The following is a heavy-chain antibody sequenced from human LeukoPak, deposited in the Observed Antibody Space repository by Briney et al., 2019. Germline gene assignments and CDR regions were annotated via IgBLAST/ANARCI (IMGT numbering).Heavy chain of an antibody. V-gene: IGHV1-8*03. CDR2: MNPNSGNT. J-gene: IGHJ5*02. CDR3: ARTHYYDFWSGYNWFDP. D-gene: IGHD3-3*01. CDR1: GYTFTSYD. Sequence: ASVKVSCKASGYTFTSYDINWVRQATGQGLEWMGWMNPNSGNTGYAQEFQGRVTITRNTSISTAYMELSSLRSEDTAVYYCARTHYYDFWSGYNWFDPWGQGTLVTVSS.